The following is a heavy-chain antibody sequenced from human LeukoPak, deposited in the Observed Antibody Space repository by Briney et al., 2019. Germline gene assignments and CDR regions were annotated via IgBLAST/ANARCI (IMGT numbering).Heavy chain of an antibody. CDR1: GYSITSGYY. Sequence: SETLSLTCAVSGYSITSGYYWGWIRQPPGKGLEWIGSIYHSGSTYYNPSLKTRVTISVDTSKNQFSLKLSSVTTADTAVYYCARLYLRDHCSSTSCYGLYFDYWGQGTLVTVSS. CDR2: IYHSGST. D-gene: IGHD2-2*01. V-gene: IGHV4-38-2*01. J-gene: IGHJ4*02. CDR3: ARLYLRDHCSSTSCYGLYFDY.